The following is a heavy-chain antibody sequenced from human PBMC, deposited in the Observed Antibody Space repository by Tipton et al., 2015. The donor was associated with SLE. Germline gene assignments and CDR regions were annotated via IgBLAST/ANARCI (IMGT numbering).Heavy chain of an antibody. CDR3: AREVYSGSYYYYYGIDV. Sequence: QSGPEEKKPGASVKVSCKASGYTFTSYGIRWVRQAPGQGLEWMGWISTYNGNAHYAQNLQGRVTMTTYTSTSTAYMELRSLRSDDTAVYYCAREVYSGSYYYYYGIDVWGQGTTVTISS. CDR1: GYTFTSYG. CDR2: ISTYNGNA. J-gene: IGHJ6*02. V-gene: IGHV1-18*01. D-gene: IGHD3-10*01.